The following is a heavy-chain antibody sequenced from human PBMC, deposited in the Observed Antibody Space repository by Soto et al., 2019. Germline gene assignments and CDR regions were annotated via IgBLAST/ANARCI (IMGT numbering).Heavy chain of an antibody. CDR3: ARLQEDSVVVPAATSPMDV. CDR1: GYTFTSYA. Sequence: GASVKVSCKASGYTFTSYAMHWVRQAPGQRLEWMGWINAYNGNTNYAQKLQGRVTMTTDTSTSTAYMELRSLRSDDTAVYYCARLQEDSVVVPAATSPMDVCGKGSTVTVAS. V-gene: IGHV1-18*01. CDR2: INAYNGNT. J-gene: IGHJ6*03. D-gene: IGHD2-2*01.